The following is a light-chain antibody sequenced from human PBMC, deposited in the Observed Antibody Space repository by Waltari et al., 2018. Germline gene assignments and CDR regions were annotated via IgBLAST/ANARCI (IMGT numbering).Light chain of an antibody. V-gene: IGKV3-15*01. CDR1: QSASTT. CDR3: QQYNNWLYT. J-gene: IGKJ2*01. Sequence: ERVMTQSPATLSVSPGETATLSCRASQSASTTLAWYQQKAGQAPRLLIYDASIRATGVPARFSGSGAGTEFTLTITGLQSEDFAVYYCQQYNNWLYTFGQGTKLEIK. CDR2: DAS.